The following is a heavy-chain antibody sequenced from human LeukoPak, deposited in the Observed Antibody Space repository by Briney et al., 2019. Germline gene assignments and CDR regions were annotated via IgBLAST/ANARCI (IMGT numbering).Heavy chain of an antibody. D-gene: IGHD3-10*01. CDR1: GFTFSNYG. Sequence: PGGSLRLSCAASGFTFSNYGMHWVRQAPGKGLEWVAVISYDGSNKYYADSVKGRFTISRDNSKSTLYLQMNSLRAGDTAVYYCAKVNYYGSGSYRVYDYGLDVWGKGTTVTVSS. V-gene: IGHV3-30*18. J-gene: IGHJ6*04. CDR3: AKVNYYGSGSYRVYDYGLDV. CDR2: ISYDGSNK.